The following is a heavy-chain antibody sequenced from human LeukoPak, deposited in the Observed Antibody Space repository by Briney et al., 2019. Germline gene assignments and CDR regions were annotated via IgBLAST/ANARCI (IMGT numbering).Heavy chain of an antibody. D-gene: IGHD3-22*01. V-gene: IGHV1-24*01. CDR3: ATHSSDSSGYYYY. Sequence: ASVKVSCKVSGYTLTELSMHWVRQAPGKGLEWMGSFDPEDGETIYTQKFQGRVTMTEDTSTDTAYMELSSLSSEDTAVYYCATHSSDSSGYYYYWGQGTLVTVSS. CDR2: FDPEDGET. CDR1: GYTLTELS. J-gene: IGHJ4*02.